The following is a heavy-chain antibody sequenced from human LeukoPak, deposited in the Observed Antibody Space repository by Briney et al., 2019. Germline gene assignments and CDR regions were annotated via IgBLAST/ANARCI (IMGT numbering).Heavy chain of an antibody. V-gene: IGHV3-7*01. D-gene: IGHD5-18*01. J-gene: IGHJ4*02. CDR3: ARHLSGITGYTYGRGIDY. CDR1: GFTFSSYE. CDR2: IKKDGSEK. Sequence: SGGSLRLSCAASGFTFSSYEMNWVRQAPGKGLEWVANIKKDGSEKYYVDSVKGRFTISRDNAKTSLYLQMNSLRAEDTAVYYCARHLSGITGYTYGRGIDYWGQGILVTVSS.